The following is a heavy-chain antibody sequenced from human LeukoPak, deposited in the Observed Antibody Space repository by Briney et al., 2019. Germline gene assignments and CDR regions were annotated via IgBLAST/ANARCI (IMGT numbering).Heavy chain of an antibody. CDR1: GYTFTRNY. Sequence: ASVKVPCKASGYTFTRNYIHWVRQAPGQGLEWMGIINPSGGSTSYAQRFQGRVIMTRDTSTSTVYMELSSLTSEDTAMYYCARGPDDGSSGYYYSDYWGQGTLVTVSS. D-gene: IGHD3-22*01. J-gene: IGHJ4*02. CDR2: INPSGGST. V-gene: IGHV1-46*01. CDR3: ARGPDDGSSGYYYSDY.